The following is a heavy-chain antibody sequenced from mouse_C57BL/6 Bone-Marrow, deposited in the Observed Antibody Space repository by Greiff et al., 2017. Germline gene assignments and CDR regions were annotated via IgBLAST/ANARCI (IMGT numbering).Heavy chain of an antibody. J-gene: IGHJ3*01. CDR2: IFPGDGDN. CDR1: GYAFSSYW. CDR3: ARGAY. V-gene: IGHV1-80*01. Sequence: VNVVESGAELVKPGASVKISCKASGYAFSSYWMNWVKQRPGKGLEWIGQIFPGDGDNKYNGKFKGKATLTADKSSSTAYMQLSSLTSEDSAVYFCARGAYWGQGTLVTVSA.